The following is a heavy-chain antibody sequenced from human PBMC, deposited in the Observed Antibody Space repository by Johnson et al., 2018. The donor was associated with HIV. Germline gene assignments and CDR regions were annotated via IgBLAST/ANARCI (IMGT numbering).Heavy chain of an antibody. CDR2: ISYAGSNK. D-gene: IGHD6-13*01. J-gene: IGHJ3*02. CDR3: AKKQAAAGTGGGAFDI. Sequence: QVQLVESGGGVVQPGRSLRLSCAASGFTFSSYAMHWVRQAPGKGLAWVAVISYAGSNKYYADSVKGRFTISRDNSKNTLYLQMNSLRTEETAVYYCAKKQAAAGTGGGAFDIWGQGTMVTVSS. CDR1: GFTFSSYA. V-gene: IGHV3-30*18.